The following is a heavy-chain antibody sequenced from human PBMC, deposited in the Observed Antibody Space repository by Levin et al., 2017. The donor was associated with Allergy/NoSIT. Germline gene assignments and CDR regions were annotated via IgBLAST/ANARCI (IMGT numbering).Heavy chain of an antibody. CDR1: GFTFGDYA. CDR2: IRSKAYGGTT. D-gene: IGHD2-2*01. V-gene: IGHV3-49*03. CDR3: TRRTRDIVVVPAPAADGMDV. J-gene: IGHJ6*02. Sequence: GGSLRLSCTASGFTFGDYAMSWFRQAPGKGLEWVGFIRSKAYGGTTEYAASVKGRFTISRDDSKSIAYLQMNSLKTEDTAVYYCTRRTRDIVVVPAPAADGMDVWGQGTTVTVSS.